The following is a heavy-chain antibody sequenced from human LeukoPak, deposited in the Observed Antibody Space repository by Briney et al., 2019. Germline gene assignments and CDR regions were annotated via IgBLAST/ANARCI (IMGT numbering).Heavy chain of an antibody. V-gene: IGHV1-2*02. D-gene: IGHD3-16*01. Sequence: ASVKVSRKASGYTFTGYYMHWVRQAPGQGLEWMGWINPNSGGTNYAQKFQGRVTMTRDTSISTAYMELSRLRSDDTAVYYCARVITVRGVIFDYWGQGTLVTVSS. CDR2: INPNSGGT. CDR3: ARVITVRGVIFDY. J-gene: IGHJ4*02. CDR1: GYTFTGYY.